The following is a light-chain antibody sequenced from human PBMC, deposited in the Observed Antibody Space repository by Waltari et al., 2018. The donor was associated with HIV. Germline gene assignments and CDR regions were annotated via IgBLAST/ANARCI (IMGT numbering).Light chain of an antibody. Sequence: QSALTQPPSASGSLGQSVTISCTGTSSDVGGYEYVSWYQQHPDKAPKLIIYAVNKRPPGVPDRFSGSKSDNTASLTVAGLQDDDEAHYYCASYGDTNRVLFGGGTRVTVL. V-gene: IGLV2-8*01. CDR1: SSDVGGYEY. CDR2: AVN. J-gene: IGLJ6*01. CDR3: ASYGDTNRVL.